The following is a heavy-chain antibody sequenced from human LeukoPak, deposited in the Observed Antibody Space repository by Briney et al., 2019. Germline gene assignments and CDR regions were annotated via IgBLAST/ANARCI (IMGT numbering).Heavy chain of an antibody. V-gene: IGHV3-23*01. D-gene: IGHD2-8*02. CDR1: GFTFMNYA. CDR2: ISGSGGST. CDR3: ALRGSSTANFDY. Sequence: GGSLRLSCATSGFTFMNYAMSWVRQAPGKGLEWVSGISGSGGSTYYADSLKGRFTISRDNSKDTLYVQMNSLRAEDTAVYYCALRGSSTANFDYWGQGSLVTVSS. J-gene: IGHJ4*02.